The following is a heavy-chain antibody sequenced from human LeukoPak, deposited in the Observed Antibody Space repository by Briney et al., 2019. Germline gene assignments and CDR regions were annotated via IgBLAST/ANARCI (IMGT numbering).Heavy chain of an antibody. J-gene: IGHJ4*02. D-gene: IGHD3-22*01. CDR3: ASVSYDSSGYYTGFDY. V-gene: IGHV4-34*01. CDR2: INHSGST. Sequence: INHSGSTNYNPSLKSRVTISVDTSKNQFSLKLSSVTAADTAVYYCASVSYDSSGYYTGFDYWGRGTLVTVSS.